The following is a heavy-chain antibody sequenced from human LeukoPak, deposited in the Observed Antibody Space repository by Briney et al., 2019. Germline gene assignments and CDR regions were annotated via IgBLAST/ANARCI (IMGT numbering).Heavy chain of an antibody. J-gene: IGHJ4*02. CDR3: AKDLGMGYFDY. CDR2: ISYDGSNK. D-gene: IGHD1-14*01. Sequence: GRSLRLSCAASGFTFSSYAMHWVRQAPGKGLEWVAVISYDGSNKYYADSVKGRFTISRDNSKNTLYLQMNSLRAEDTAVYYCAKDLGMGYFDYWGQGTLVTVSS. V-gene: IGHV3-30-3*01. CDR1: GFTFSSYA.